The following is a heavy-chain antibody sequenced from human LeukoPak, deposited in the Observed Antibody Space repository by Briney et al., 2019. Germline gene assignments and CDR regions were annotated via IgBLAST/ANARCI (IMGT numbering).Heavy chain of an antibody. CDR1: GGSISGYY. V-gene: IGHV4-59*01. J-gene: IGHJ5*02. D-gene: IGHD3-10*01. Sequence: SETLSLTCTVFGGSISGYYWSWIRQPPGKGLEYIGYIYYSGSTNYNPSLKSRVTISVDTSKNQFSLKLSSVTAADTAVYYCARRPYYYYGSGNNWFDPWGQGTLVTVSS. CDR3: ARRPYYYYGSGNNWFDP. CDR2: IYYSGST.